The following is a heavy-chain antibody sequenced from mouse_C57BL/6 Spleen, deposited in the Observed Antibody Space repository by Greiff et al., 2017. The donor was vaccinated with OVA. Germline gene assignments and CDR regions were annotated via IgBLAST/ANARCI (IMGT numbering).Heavy chain of an antibody. CDR2: INPKNGGT. D-gene: IGHD1-1*01. J-gene: IGHJ3*01. CDR1: GYTFTDYN. CDR3: ARRRHGYYGSSPAWFAY. Sequence: EVQLQQSGPELVKPGASVKIPCKASGYTFTDYNMDWVKQSPGKSLEWIGDINPKNGGTIYNQKFKGKATLTVDKSSSTAYRELRSLTSEDTAVDYCARRRHGYYGSSPAWFAYWGQGTRVTVSA. V-gene: IGHV1-18*01.